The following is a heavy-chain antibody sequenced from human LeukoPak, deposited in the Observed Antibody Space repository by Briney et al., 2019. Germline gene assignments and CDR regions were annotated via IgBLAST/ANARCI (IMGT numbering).Heavy chain of an antibody. J-gene: IGHJ4*02. V-gene: IGHV3-20*04. D-gene: IGHD3-16*02. CDR2: INWSGGTT. CDR1: GFTFHDWG. Sequence: GGSLRLSCSAFGFTFHDWGINWVRQAPGKGLEWVSGINWSGGTTDYAAPVKGRFTISRDNAKNSVFLQMKSLRVEDTAFYYCARSGRLGELSSYYFDYWGQGTLVTVSS. CDR3: ARSGRLGELSSYYFDY.